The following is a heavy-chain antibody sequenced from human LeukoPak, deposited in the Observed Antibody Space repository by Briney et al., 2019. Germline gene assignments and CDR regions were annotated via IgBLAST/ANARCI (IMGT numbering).Heavy chain of an antibody. D-gene: IGHD5-18*01. J-gene: IGHJ2*01. CDR2: IKQDESEK. Sequence: PGGSLRLSCAASGFTFSSYWMSWVRQAPGKGLEWVANIKQDESEKYYVDSVKGRFSISRDNAKNSLYLQMNSLRAEDTAVYYCARNGYSYGYWYFDLWGRGTLVTVSS. CDR1: GFTFSSYW. V-gene: IGHV3-7*01. CDR3: ARNGYSYGYWYFDL.